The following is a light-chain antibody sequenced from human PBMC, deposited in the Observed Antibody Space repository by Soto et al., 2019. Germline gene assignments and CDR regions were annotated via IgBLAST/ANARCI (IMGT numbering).Light chain of an antibody. V-gene: IGKV3-11*01. CDR3: QQRNIWPPVT. J-gene: IGKJ5*01. Sequence: EIVLTQSPATLSLSPGEIATLYFRASPSVSNYLAWYQQKPGQAPRLLIYGAFNRATGIPARFSGSGSGADFTLTISSLEPEDFAVYYCQQRNIWPPVTFGQGTRLEIK. CDR2: GAF. CDR1: PSVSNY.